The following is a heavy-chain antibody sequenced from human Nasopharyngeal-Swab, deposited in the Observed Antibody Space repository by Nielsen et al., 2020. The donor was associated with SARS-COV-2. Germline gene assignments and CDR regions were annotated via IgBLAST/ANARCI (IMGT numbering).Heavy chain of an antibody. CDR2: ISGSGCST. CDR1: GFTFSRYS. CDR3: AKVADIVVVVAAPNFDY. J-gene: IGHJ4*02. V-gene: IGHV3-23*01. Sequence: GESLKISCAASGFTFSRYSMSWVRQAPGKGLEWVSAISGSGCSTYYADAVKGGFTISRDNSKKTLSLQMNSLRAEDTAVYYCAKVADIVVVVAAPNFDYWGQGTLVTVSS. D-gene: IGHD2-15*01.